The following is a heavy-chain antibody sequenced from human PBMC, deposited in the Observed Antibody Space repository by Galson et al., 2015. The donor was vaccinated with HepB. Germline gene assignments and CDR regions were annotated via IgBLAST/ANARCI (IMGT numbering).Heavy chain of an antibody. Sequence: SLRLSCAGSGFTVSSNYMNWVRQAPGKGLEWVSVIYSGGSTHYADSVGGRFTISRDNSKNTRYLEMNSLRAEDTALYFCARDSGDWNQDYWGQGTLVTGSS. V-gene: IGHV3-66*01. D-gene: IGHD1-1*01. CDR2: IYSGGST. CDR1: GFTVSSNY. J-gene: IGHJ4*02. CDR3: ARDSGDWNQDY.